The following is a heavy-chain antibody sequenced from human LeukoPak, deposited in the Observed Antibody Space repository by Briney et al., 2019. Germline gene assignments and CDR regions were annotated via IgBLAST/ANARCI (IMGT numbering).Heavy chain of an antibody. D-gene: IGHD1-26*01. CDR2: ISAYNGNT. Sequence: ASVKVSCKASGYTFTSYGISWVRQAPGQGLEWMGWISAYNGNTNYAQKLQGRVTMTTDTSTSTAYMELRSLRSDDTAVYYCARYLGATINFGEFDYWGQGTLVTVSS. CDR3: ARYLGATINFGEFDY. CDR1: GYTFTSYG. V-gene: IGHV1-18*01. J-gene: IGHJ4*02.